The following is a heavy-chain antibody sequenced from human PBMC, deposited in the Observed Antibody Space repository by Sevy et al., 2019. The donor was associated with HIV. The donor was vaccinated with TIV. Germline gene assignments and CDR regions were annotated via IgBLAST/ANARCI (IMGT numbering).Heavy chain of an antibody. CDR2: ISYDGSNK. CDR1: GFTFSSYA. J-gene: IGHJ6*02. D-gene: IGHD6-13*01. CDR3: AREGYSSSLSGMDV. V-gene: IGHV3-30-3*01. Sequence: GGSLRLSCAASGFTFSSYAMHWVRQAPGKGLEWVAVISYDGSNKYYADSVKGRFTISRDNSKNTLYLQMNSLRAEDTAVYYCAREGYSSSLSGMDVWGQGTTVTVSS.